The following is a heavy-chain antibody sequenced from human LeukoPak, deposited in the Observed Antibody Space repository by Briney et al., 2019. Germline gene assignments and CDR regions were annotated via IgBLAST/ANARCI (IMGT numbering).Heavy chain of an antibody. D-gene: IGHD6-19*01. CDR1: GVSISSSSYY. J-gene: IGHJ4*02. Sequence: SETLSLTCTVSGVSISSSSYYWGWIRQPPGKGLEWIGSIYYSRSTYYNPSLKSRVTISVDTSKNLFSLKLSSVTAADTAVYYCASGQGGQWLVRRYFDYWGQGTLVTVSS. CDR3: ASGQGGQWLVRRYFDY. CDR2: IYYSRST. V-gene: IGHV4-39*02.